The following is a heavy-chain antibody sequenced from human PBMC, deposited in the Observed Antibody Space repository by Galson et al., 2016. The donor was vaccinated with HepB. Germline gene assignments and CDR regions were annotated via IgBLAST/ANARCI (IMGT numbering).Heavy chain of an antibody. D-gene: IGHD1-26*01. V-gene: IGHV3-74*01. CDR3: AILGRRPLAAFVDF. J-gene: IGHJ4*02. CDR2: SNPDGSST. CDR1: GFTFSSYW. Sequence: LRLSCAASGFTFSSYWMHWVRQGPGEGLVWVSRSNPDGSSTGYADTVKGRFTISRDNAKNTLYLQMNNLRVEDTAVYYCAILGRRPLAAFVDFWGPGTLVTVSS.